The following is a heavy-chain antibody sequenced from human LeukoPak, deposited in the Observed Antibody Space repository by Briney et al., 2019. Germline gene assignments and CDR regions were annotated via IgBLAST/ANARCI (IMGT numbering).Heavy chain of an antibody. CDR3: ASEYYYGSGSFGY. CDR1: GGSISSYY. J-gene: IGHJ4*02. D-gene: IGHD3-10*01. CDR2: IYHSGST. Sequence: SETLSLTCTVSGGSISSYYWSWIRQPPGKGLEWIGYIYHSGSTYYNPSLKSRVTISVDRSKNQFSLKLSSVTAADTAVYYCASEYYYGSGSFGYWGQGTLVTVSS. V-gene: IGHV4-59*12.